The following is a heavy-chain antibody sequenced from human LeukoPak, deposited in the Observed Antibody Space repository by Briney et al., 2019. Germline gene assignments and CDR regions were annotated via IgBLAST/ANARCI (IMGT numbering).Heavy chain of an antibody. CDR1: GSTFSSYE. J-gene: IGHJ4*02. D-gene: IGHD1-26*01. V-gene: IGHV3-48*03. CDR2: ISSSGSTI. CDR3: ARDSGSYYSFDY. Sequence: GGSLRLSCAASGSTFSSYEMNWVRQAPGKGLEWVSYISSSGSTIYYADSVKGRFTISRDNAKNSLYLQMNSLRAEDTAVYYCARDSGSYYSFDYWGQGTLVTVSS.